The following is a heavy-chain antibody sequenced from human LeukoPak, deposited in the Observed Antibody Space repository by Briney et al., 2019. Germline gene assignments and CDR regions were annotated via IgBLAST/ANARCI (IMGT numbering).Heavy chain of an antibody. CDR2: ISGSGGST. Sequence: GGSLRLSCAASGFIFSSYAMSWVRQAPGKGLEWVSAISGSGGSTYYADSVKGRFTISRDNSKNTLYLQMNSLRAEDTAVYYCAKDLRFGELLTLDYWGQGTLVTVSS. CDR1: GFIFSSYA. V-gene: IGHV3-23*01. D-gene: IGHD3-10*01. CDR3: AKDLRFGELLTLDY. J-gene: IGHJ4*02.